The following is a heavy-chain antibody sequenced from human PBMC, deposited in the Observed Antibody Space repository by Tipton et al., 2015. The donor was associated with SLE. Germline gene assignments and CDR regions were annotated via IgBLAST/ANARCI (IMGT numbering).Heavy chain of an antibody. J-gene: IGHJ4*02. CDR3: ARLPTGAY. CDR2: IHYSGST. Sequence: TLSLTCTVSGGSISRYYWSWIRQPPGEGLEWIGYIHYSGSTNYNPSLKSRVTISVDTSKNQFSLKLSSVTAADTAVYYCARLPTGAYWGQGTLVTVSS. D-gene: IGHD7-27*01. CDR1: GGSISRYY. V-gene: IGHV4-59*07.